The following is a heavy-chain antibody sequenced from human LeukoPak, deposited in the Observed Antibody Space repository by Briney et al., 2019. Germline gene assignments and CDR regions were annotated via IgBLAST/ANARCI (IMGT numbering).Heavy chain of an antibody. D-gene: IGHD3-22*01. V-gene: IGHV4-34*01. Sequence: SETLSLTCAVYGGSFSGYYWSGIRQPPGKGLEWIGEINHSGSTNYNPSLKSRVTISVDTSKNQFSLKLSSVTAADTAVYYCARGMIVFIDYWGQGTLVTVPS. J-gene: IGHJ4*02. CDR3: ARGMIVFIDY. CDR2: INHSGST. CDR1: GGSFSGYY.